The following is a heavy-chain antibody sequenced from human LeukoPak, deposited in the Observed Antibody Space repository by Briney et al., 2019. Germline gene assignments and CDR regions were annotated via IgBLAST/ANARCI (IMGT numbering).Heavy chain of an antibody. J-gene: IGHJ4*02. CDR2: IYYSGSS. V-gene: IGHV4-59*01. CDR1: GGSISGYY. CDR3: ARDKQPGDY. Sequence: SETLSLTCTVSGGSISGYYWGWIRQPPGKGLEWIGYIYYSGSSAHNPSLKSRVTISVDTPKNQFSLTLSSVTAADTAVYYCARDKQPGDYWGQGTLVTVSS. D-gene: IGHD5-18*01.